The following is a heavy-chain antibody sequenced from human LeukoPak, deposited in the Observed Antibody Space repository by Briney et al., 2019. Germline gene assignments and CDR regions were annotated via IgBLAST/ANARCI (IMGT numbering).Heavy chain of an antibody. Sequence: GGSLRLSWAAAGFTFSSYWMHWVRQTPGKGLVWVSRINGAGSSISYADSVKGRVTISRDNAKNTLYLQMNNLRAEDTAVYYCARGGDYKNDYWGQGTLVTVSS. D-gene: IGHD4-17*01. CDR2: INGAGSSI. J-gene: IGHJ4*02. CDR3: ARGGDYKNDY. V-gene: IGHV3-74*01. CDR1: GFTFSSYW.